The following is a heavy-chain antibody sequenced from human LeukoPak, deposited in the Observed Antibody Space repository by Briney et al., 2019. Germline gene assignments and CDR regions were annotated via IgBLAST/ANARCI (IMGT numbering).Heavy chain of an antibody. Sequence: GGSLRLSCAASGFTFSTYGMPWVRQAPGKGLEWVAFISYDRGNQYYVDSVKGRFTISRDNSKKTLYLEMNSLRAEDTAVYYCAKHRDPTIYCGGVGCHDAFDIWSQGTMVTVSS. V-gene: IGHV3-30*18. D-gene: IGHD2-21*01. CDR1: GFTFSTYG. J-gene: IGHJ3*02. CDR2: ISYDRGNQ. CDR3: AKHRDPTIYCGGVGCHDAFDI.